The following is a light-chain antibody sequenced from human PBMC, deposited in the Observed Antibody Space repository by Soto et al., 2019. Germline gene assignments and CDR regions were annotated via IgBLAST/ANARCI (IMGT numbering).Light chain of an antibody. CDR3: QQTYTTPLT. Sequence: DIQMTQSPSSLSASVGDRITITCRASQSISSSLNWYQQRPGKAPKPLIYNAYTLASGVPSRFSGSGSGTDFTLTINSLQPEDFAPYYCQQTYTTPLTFGGGTKVELK. CDR1: QSISSS. V-gene: IGKV1-39*01. J-gene: IGKJ4*01. CDR2: NAY.